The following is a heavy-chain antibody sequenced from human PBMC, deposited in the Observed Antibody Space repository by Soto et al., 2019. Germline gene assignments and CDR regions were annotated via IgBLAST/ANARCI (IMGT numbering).Heavy chain of an antibody. CDR1: GFTFSSYG. Sequence: QVQLVESGGGVVQPGRSLRLSCAASGFTFSSYGMHWVRQAPGKGLEWVAVIWYDGSNKYYADSVKGRFTISRDNSKNRVYVQMNSLMAEDTAGYYCARDLRGYYYYGMDVWGQGTTVTVSS. J-gene: IGHJ6*02. CDR3: ARDLRGYYYYGMDV. CDR2: IWYDGSNK. V-gene: IGHV3-33*01.